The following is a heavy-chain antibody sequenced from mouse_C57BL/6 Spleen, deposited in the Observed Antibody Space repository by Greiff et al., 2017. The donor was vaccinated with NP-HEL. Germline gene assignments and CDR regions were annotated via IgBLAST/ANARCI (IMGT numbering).Heavy chain of an antibody. Sequence: QVQLQQPGAELVMPGASVKLSCKASGYTFTSYWMHWVKQRPGQGLEWIGEIDPSDSYTNYNQKFKGKSTLTVDKSSSTAYMQLSSLTSEDSAVYYCARKANWDGDWYFDVWGTGTTVTVSS. J-gene: IGHJ1*03. CDR2: IDPSDSYT. CDR1: GYTFTSYW. V-gene: IGHV1-69*01. CDR3: ARKANWDGDWYFDV. D-gene: IGHD4-1*01.